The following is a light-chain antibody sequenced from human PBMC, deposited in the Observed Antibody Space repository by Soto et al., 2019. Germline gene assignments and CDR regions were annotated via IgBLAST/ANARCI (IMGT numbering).Light chain of an antibody. J-gene: IGKJ4*01. Sequence: EIVLTQSPATLSLSPGDRATLSCRASQTIVNYLAWYQQKPGQAPRLLLYDASTRATGIPARFSGRGSGTDFTLTISSLEPEDCAVYYCQQRANWPLTFAGGTRVEIK. CDR2: DAS. CDR3: QQRANWPLT. CDR1: QTIVNY. V-gene: IGKV3-11*01.